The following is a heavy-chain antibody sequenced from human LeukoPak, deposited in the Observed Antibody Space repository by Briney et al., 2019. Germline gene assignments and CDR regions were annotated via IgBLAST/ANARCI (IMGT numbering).Heavy chain of an antibody. CDR1: GFTFSSYR. Sequence: GGSLRLSCAASGFTFSSYRMIWVRQTPGKGLEWVSSISSSSSTINYADSMRGRFTISRDNAKNSLYLQMNSLRAEDTAVYYCAREALGYKNAFDIWGQGTMVTVSS. D-gene: IGHD5-18*01. CDR3: AREALGYKNAFDI. CDR2: ISSSSSTI. V-gene: IGHV3-48*04. J-gene: IGHJ3*02.